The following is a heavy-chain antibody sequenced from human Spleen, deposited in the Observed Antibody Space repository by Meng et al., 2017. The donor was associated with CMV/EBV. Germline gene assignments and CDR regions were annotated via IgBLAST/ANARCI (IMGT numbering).Heavy chain of an antibody. CDR1: GFTFSSYG. CDR2: IRYDGSNK. Sequence: GESLKISCAASGFTFSSYGMHWVRQAPGKGLEWVAFIRYDGSNKYYADSVKGRFTISRDNAGNSLYLQMNSLRVEDTGVYYCATDPDYDYDFDYWGQGTLVTVSS. V-gene: IGHV3-30*02. J-gene: IGHJ4*02. D-gene: IGHD4-17*01. CDR3: ATDPDYDYDFDY.